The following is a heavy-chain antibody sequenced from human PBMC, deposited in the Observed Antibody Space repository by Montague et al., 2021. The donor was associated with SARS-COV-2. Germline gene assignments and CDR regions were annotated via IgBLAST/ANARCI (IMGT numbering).Heavy chain of an antibody. CDR1: GGSISSYY. CDR3: ARVSRITIFGVVGWFDP. D-gene: IGHD3-3*01. Sequence: SETLSLTCTVSGGSISSYYWSWIRQPPGKGLEWIGYIYYSGSTNYNPSLKSRVTISVDTSKNQFSLKLSSVTAADTAVYYCARVSRITIFGVVGWFDPWGQGTPVTVPS. J-gene: IGHJ5*02. CDR2: IYYSGST. V-gene: IGHV4-59*01.